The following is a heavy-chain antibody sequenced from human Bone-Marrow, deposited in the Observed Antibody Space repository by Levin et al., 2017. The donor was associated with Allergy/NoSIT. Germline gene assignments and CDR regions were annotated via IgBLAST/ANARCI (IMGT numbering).Heavy chain of an antibody. Sequence: ASVKVSCKASGGTFSSYAISWVRQAPGQGLEWMGGIIPIFGTANYAQKFQGRVTITADKSTSTAYMELSSLRSEDTAVYYCARRLIRYTQTYYYYYYMDVWGKGTTVTVSS. CDR1: GGTFSSYA. CDR3: ARRLIRYTQTYYYYYYMDV. CDR2: IIPIFGTA. J-gene: IGHJ6*03. V-gene: IGHV1-69*06. D-gene: IGHD5-18*01.